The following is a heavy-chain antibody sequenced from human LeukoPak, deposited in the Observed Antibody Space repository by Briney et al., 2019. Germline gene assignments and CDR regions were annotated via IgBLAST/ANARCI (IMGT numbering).Heavy chain of an antibody. Sequence: ASVKVSCKASGYTFTGYYIHWVRQAPGQGPEWMGWINPHSGATNYAQNFQGRVTMTRDTSISTAYMELSSLTSDDRAMYYCSRDLLMYYSGSGESTWGQGTQVTVSS. CDR3: SRDLLMYYSGSGEST. CDR1: GYTFTGYY. V-gene: IGHV1-2*02. D-gene: IGHD3-10*01. CDR2: INPHSGAT. J-gene: IGHJ5*02.